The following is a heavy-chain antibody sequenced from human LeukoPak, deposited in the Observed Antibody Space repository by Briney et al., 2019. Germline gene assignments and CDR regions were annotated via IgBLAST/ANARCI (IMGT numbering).Heavy chain of an antibody. CDR1: GFTFSGYG. Sequence: PGGSLRLSCAASGFTFSGYGMHWVRQAPGKGLEWVTFIRYDGSNHNYADSVKGRFTISRDNFKNTLYLQMNSLRPEDTALYYCAKDLAWGFDYWGQGTLVTVFS. D-gene: IGHD7-27*01. V-gene: IGHV3-30*02. CDR3: AKDLAWGFDY. CDR2: IRYDGSNH. J-gene: IGHJ4*02.